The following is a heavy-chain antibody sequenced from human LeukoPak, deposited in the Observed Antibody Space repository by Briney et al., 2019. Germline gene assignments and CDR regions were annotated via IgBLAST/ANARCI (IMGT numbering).Heavy chain of an antibody. D-gene: IGHD2-21*02. CDR1: GLIFNTYA. CDR2: ISGVGGTT. CDR3: ANSGIVVVTAIDY. V-gene: IGHV3-23*01. Sequence: GGSLRLSCAASGLIFNTYAMTWVRQAPGKGLEWVSVISGVGGTTYYADSVKGRFTISRDNSKNTLYLQMNSLRAEDTAVYYCANSGIVVVTAIDYWGQGTLVTVSS. J-gene: IGHJ4*02.